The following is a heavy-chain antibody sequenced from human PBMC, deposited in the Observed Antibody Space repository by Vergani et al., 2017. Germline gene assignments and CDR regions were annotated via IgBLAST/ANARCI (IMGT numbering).Heavy chain of an antibody. CDR1: GGTFSSYA. D-gene: IGHD3-22*01. J-gene: IGHJ4*02. V-gene: IGHV1-69*17. Sequence: VQLVQSGAEVKKPGSSVKVSCKASGGTFSSYAISWVRQAPGQGLEWMGGIIPIFGIANYAQKFQGRVTITADKSTSTAYMELSSLRSEDTAVYYCAREEGSGYYLNDKSFDYWGQGTLVTVSS. CDR3: AREEGSGYYLNDKSFDY. CDR2: IIPIFGIA.